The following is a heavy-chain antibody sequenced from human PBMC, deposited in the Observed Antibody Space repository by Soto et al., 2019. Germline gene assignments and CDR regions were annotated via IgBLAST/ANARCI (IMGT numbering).Heavy chain of an antibody. CDR2: ISGSGDYT. CDR1: GVTFSTSG. J-gene: IGHJ3*02. CDR3: ANHGGFDI. D-gene: IGHD4-17*01. V-gene: IGHV3-23*01. Sequence: SGGGLVQPGGSLRLSCAASGVTFSTSGMSWVRQAPGKGLEWVSSISGSGDYTNYADSVKGRFTISRDNSKNTLYLQINSLTAEDTAVYYCANHGGFDIWGQGTMVAVSS.